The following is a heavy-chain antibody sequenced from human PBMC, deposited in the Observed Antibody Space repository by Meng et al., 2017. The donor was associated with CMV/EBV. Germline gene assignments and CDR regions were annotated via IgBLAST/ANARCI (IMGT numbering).Heavy chain of an antibody. Sequence: SVKVSCKASGGTFSSYAISWVRQAPGQGLEWMGGITPIFGTANYAQKFQGRVTITADKSTSTAYMELSSLRSEDTAVYYCARSYYDSSGYYAYWGQGTLVTVSS. CDR1: GGTFSSYA. CDR2: ITPIFGTA. D-gene: IGHD3-22*01. J-gene: IGHJ4*02. CDR3: ARSYYDSSGYYAY. V-gene: IGHV1-69*06.